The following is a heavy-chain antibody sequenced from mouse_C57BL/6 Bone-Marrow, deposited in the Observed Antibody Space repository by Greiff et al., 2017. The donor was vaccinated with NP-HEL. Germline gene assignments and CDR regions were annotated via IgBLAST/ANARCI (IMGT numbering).Heavy chain of an antibody. CDR3: ARSYYGSSYPSYWYFDV. CDR1: GYTFTSYW. D-gene: IGHD1-1*01. Sequence: VKLQQPGAELVRPGTSVKLSCKASGYTFTSYWMHWVKQRPGQGLEWIGVIDPSDSYTNYNQKFKGKATLTVDTSSSTAYMQLSSLTSEDSAVYYCARSYYGSSYPSYWYFDVWGTGTTVTVSS. J-gene: IGHJ1*03. V-gene: IGHV1-59*01. CDR2: IDPSDSYT.